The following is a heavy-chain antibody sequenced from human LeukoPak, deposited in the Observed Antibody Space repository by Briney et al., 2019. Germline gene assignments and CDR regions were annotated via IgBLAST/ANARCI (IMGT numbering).Heavy chain of an antibody. Sequence: GGSLRLSCAASGFTVSNNYMSWVRQAPGKGLEWVSFIYNTGNTNYADSVKGRFTISRDNSKNTLCLQMNSLRAEDTAVYYCAKDSGYFDWLFHDAFDIWGQGTMVTVSS. V-gene: IGHV3-53*01. D-gene: IGHD3-9*01. CDR3: AKDSGYFDWLFHDAFDI. CDR1: GFTVSNNY. J-gene: IGHJ3*02. CDR2: IYNTGNT.